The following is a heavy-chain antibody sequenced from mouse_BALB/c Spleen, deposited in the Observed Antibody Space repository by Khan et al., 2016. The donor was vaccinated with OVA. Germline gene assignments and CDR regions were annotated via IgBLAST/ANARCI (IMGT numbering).Heavy chain of an antibody. V-gene: IGHV1S135*01. CDR3: TRQGYVAWFTY. D-gene: IGHD2-2*01. Sequence: VQLKQSGPELMKPGASVKLSCKASGYSFTTYYIHWVLQSLGKSLDWIGYIDPFIGVTTSNQKFKGKATLTVDKSSSTAYIHLTNLTSEDSAVYYCTRQGYVAWFTYWGQGTLVTVAA. CDR1: GYSFTTYY. J-gene: IGHJ3*01. CDR2: IDPFIGVT.